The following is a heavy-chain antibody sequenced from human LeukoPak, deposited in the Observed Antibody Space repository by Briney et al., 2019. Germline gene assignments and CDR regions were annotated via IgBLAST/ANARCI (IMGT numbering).Heavy chain of an antibody. CDR3: ARDLYLIVDY. CDR2: ISSSSSTI. D-gene: IGHD2-8*01. V-gene: IGHV3-48*04. J-gene: IGHJ4*02. CDR1: GFTFSSYS. Sequence: GGSLRLSCAASGFTFSSYSMNWVRQAPGKGLEWVSYISSSSSTIYYADSVKGRFTISRDNAKNSLYLQMNSLRAEDAAVYYCARDLYLIVDYWGQGTLVTVSS.